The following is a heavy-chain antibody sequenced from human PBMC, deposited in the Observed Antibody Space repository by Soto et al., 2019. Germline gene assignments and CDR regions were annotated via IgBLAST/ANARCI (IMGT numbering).Heavy chain of an antibody. D-gene: IGHD6-13*01. CDR3: AKDGAAGTGDYGMDV. J-gene: IGHJ6*02. V-gene: IGHV3-30*18. CDR2: ISYDGSNK. CDR1: GFTFSSYG. Sequence: SLRLSCAASGFTFSSYGMHWVRQAPGKGLEWVAVISYDGSNKYYADSVKGRFTISRDNSKNTLYLQMNSLRAEDTAVYYCAKDGAAGTGDYGMDVWGQGTTVTVSS.